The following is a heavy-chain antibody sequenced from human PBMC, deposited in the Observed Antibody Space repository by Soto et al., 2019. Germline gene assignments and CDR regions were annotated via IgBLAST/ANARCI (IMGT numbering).Heavy chain of an antibody. CDR1: GYSFTSYW. Sequence: EVQLVQSGAEVKKPGESLKISCKGSGYSFTSYWIGWVRQMPGKGLEWMGIIYPGDSDTRYSPSFQGQVTISADKSISTAYLQWSSLKASDTAMYYCARHVWIAAAGKGRGNWFDPWGQGTLVTVSS. J-gene: IGHJ5*02. D-gene: IGHD6-13*01. CDR2: IYPGDSDT. CDR3: ARHVWIAAAGKGRGNWFDP. V-gene: IGHV5-51*01.